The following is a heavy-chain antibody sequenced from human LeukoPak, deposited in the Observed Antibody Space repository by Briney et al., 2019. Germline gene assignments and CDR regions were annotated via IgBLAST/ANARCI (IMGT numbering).Heavy chain of an antibody. CDR3: ARDQEGFDY. CDR1: GYTFTTYS. V-gene: IGHV1-46*01. J-gene: IGHJ4*02. CDR2: IYPRDGST. Sequence: ASVKVSCKASGYTFTTYSMHWVRQAPGQGLEWMGMIYPRDGSTSYAQKFQGRVTVTRDTSTSTVHMELSGLRSEDTAVYYCARDQEGFDYWGQGTLVTVSS.